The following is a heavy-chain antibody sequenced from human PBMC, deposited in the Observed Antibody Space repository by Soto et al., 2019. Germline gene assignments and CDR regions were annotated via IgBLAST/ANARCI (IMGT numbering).Heavy chain of an antibody. J-gene: IGHJ6*03. D-gene: IGHD5-12*01. CDR1: GGSISSYY. CDR2: IYYSGST. CDR3: AREYDGYVRYYYYMDV. V-gene: IGHV4-59*01. Sequence: PSETLSLTCTVSGGSISSYYWSWIRQPPGKGLEWIGYIYYSGSTNYNPSLKSRVTISVDTSKNQFSLKLSSVTAADTAVYYCAREYDGYVRYYYYMDVWGKGTTVTVSS.